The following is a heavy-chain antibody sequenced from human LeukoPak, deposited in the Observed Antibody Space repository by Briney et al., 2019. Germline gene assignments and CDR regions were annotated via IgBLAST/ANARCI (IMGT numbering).Heavy chain of an antibody. CDR1: GYTFTSYD. D-gene: IGHD2-15*01. CDR3: ARDHCSPGTCLGGH. J-gene: IGHJ4*02. V-gene: IGHV1-8*03. Sequence: ASVKVSCKASGYTFTSYDINWVRQATGQGLEWMGWMNPNSGNTGYAQKFQGRVTLSAARDTATTYMEVTSLRSEDTAMYYCARDHCSPGTCLGGHWGQGTLVTVSS. CDR2: MNPNSGNT.